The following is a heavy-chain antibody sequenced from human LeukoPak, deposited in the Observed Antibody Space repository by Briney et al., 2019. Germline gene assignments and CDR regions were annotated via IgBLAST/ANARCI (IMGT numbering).Heavy chain of an antibody. V-gene: IGHV4-39*07. CDR1: GGSISSSSYY. J-gene: IGHJ4*02. D-gene: IGHD5-18*01. CDR2: IYYSGST. Sequence: SETLSLTCTVSGGSISSSSYYWGWIRQPPGKGLEWIGSIYYSGSTYYNPSLKSRVTISVDTSKNQFSLKLSSVTAADTAVYYCARGRTAMASFDYWGQGTLVTVSS. CDR3: ARGRTAMASFDY.